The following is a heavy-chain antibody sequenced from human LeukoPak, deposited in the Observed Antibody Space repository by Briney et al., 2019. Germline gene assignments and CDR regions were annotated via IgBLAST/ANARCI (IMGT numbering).Heavy chain of an antibody. CDR1: GGSISSSSYY. CDR2: IYYSGST. Sequence: PSETLSLTCTVSGGSISSSSYYWGWIRQPPGKGLEWIGSIYYSGSTYYNPSLKSRVTISVDTSKNQFSLKLSSVTAADTAVYYCARQKERPLGWFDPWGQGTLVTVSA. CDR3: ARQKERPLGWFDP. V-gene: IGHV4-39*07. J-gene: IGHJ5*02. D-gene: IGHD1-1*01.